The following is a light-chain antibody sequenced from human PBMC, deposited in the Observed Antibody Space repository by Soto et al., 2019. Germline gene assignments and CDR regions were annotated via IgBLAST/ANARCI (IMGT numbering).Light chain of an antibody. CDR3: MQATQYPPYT. CDR1: QSLVHSDGNTY. Sequence: DVVMTQTPLSSPVTLGQPASISCRSSQSLVHSDGNTYLNWLHQRPGQPPRLLIYKVSNRFSGVADGFCGSGAGTDFTLVISRVEAEDVGIYYCMQATQYPPYTFGQGTELEIK. V-gene: IGKV2-24*01. J-gene: IGKJ2*01. CDR2: KVS.